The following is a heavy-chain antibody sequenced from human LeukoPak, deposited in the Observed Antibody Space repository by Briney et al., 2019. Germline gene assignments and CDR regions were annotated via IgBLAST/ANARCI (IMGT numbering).Heavy chain of an antibody. J-gene: IGHJ3*02. Sequence: GGSLRLSCAASGFTFNSYAMSWVRQAPGKGLEWVSAISGSGDSTYFADSVKGRFTFSRDNSKNTLYPQMNSLGAEDTAVYYCAKDVFVGLAAPGDAFDKWGQGSLVTVSS. CDR2: ISGSGDST. V-gene: IGHV3-23*01. CDR1: GFTFNSYA. D-gene: IGHD6-13*01. CDR3: AKDVFVGLAAPGDAFDK.